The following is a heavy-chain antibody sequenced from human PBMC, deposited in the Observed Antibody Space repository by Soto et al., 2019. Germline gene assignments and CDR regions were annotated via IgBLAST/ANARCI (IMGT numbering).Heavy chain of an antibody. CDR1: GFTFSSYA. Sequence: EVQLLESGGGLVQPGGSLRLSCAASGFTFSSYAMSWVRQAPGKGLEWVSVISGSGGGTFYADSVKGRFTISRDNSKNTLFLHTNNLRAEDTAIYYCARPNLFCSSTSCYDHWGQGTLVTVSS. CDR3: ARPNLFCSSTSCYDH. V-gene: IGHV3-23*01. D-gene: IGHD2-2*01. CDR2: ISGSGGGT. J-gene: IGHJ4*02.